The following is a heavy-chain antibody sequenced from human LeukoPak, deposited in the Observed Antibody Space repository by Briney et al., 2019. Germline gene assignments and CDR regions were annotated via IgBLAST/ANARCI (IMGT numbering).Heavy chain of an antibody. CDR2: IYHSGST. CDR3: AREGGYCSSTSCYISGSPFDY. D-gene: IGHD2-2*02. J-gene: IGHJ4*02. Sequence: SETLSLTCTVSGYSISSGYHWGWIRQPPGKGPEWIGSIYHSGSTYYNPSLKSRVTISVDTSKNQFSLKLSSVTAADTAVYYCAREGGYCSSTSCYISGSPFDYWGQGTLVTVSS. CDR1: GYSISSGYH. V-gene: IGHV4-38-2*02.